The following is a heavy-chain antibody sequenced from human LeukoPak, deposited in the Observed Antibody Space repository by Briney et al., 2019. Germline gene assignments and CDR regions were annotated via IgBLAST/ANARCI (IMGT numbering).Heavy chain of an antibody. V-gene: IGHV5-10-1*01. D-gene: IGHD2-21*01. CDR3: ARHFLGDWTNWFDP. J-gene: IGHJ5*02. CDR1: GYSCTNYW. Sequence: GESLKISCEGSGYSCTNYWITWVRQMPGQGLEWMGRIDPSDSYTNYSPSFQGHVTISADKSISTAYLQWSSLKASDTAMYYCARHFLGDWTNWFDPWGQGTLVTVSS. CDR2: IDPSDSYT.